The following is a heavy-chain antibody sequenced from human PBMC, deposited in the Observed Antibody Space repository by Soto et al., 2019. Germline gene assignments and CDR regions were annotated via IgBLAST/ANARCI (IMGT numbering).Heavy chain of an antibody. CDR1: GFTFNTYG. CDR2: ISKDGDIK. CDR3: TNWNYPQSD. D-gene: IGHD1-7*01. V-gene: IGHV3-30*18. Sequence: PWGSLRLSCAASGFTFNTYGIHWVRQAPGKGLEWVAVISKDGDIKFYADSMKGRFTISRDNSKNTLYLQVNSLRPEDTAVYYCTNWNYPQSDWGQGTRVTVSS. J-gene: IGHJ4*02.